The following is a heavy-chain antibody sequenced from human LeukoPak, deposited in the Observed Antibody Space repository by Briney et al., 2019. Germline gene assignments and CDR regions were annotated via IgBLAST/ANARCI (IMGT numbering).Heavy chain of an antibody. J-gene: IGHJ4*02. D-gene: IGHD1-26*01. V-gene: IGHV3-21*06. CDR1: GFTFSSYS. Sequence: GGSLRLSCAASGFTFSSYSMNWVRQAPGKGLEWVSSISSSSSYIYYADSVQGRFTISRDNAKNSLYLQMDSLRVEDKAVYDCARALWELRSSAYLDYCGQATLVTVSS. CDR2: ISSSSSYI. CDR3: ARALWELRSSAYLDY.